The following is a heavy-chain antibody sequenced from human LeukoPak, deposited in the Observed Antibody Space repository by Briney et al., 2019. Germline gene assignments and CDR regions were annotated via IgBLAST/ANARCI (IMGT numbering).Heavy chain of an antibody. D-gene: IGHD3-10*01. J-gene: IGHJ3*02. CDR1: GGSISSTNYD. Sequence: SETLSLTCSVSGGSISSTNYDWGWIRQPPGKGLEWIGNIYYSGSTYYNPSLKSRVTVSVDTSNNQFSLKLSSVTAADTAVYYCARDWGSGSYYDAFDMWGQGTMVTVSS. CDR3: ARDWGSGSYYDAFDM. V-gene: IGHV4-39*07. CDR2: IYYSGST.